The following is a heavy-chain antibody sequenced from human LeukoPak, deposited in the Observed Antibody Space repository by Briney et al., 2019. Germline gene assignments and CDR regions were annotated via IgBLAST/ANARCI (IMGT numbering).Heavy chain of an antibody. CDR3: ARAQDYGGNLLDY. Sequence: NPSETLSLTCTVSGGSISSYYWSWIRQPPGKGLEWIGYIYYSGSTNYNPSLKSRVTISVDTSKNQFSLKLSSVTAADTAVYYCARAQDYGGNLLDYWGQGTLVTVSP. J-gene: IGHJ4*02. D-gene: IGHD4-23*01. V-gene: IGHV4-59*01. CDR1: GGSISSYY. CDR2: IYYSGST.